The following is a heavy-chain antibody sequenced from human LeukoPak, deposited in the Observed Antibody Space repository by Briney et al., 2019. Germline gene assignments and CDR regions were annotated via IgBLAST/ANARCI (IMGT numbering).Heavy chain of an antibody. V-gene: IGHV1-8*01. CDR3: ARGSDIVVVPAAIRSSMAFDI. D-gene: IGHD2-2*02. CDR2: MNPNSGNT. J-gene: IGHJ3*02. Sequence: ASVKVSCKASGYTFTSYDINWVRQATGQGLEWMGWMNPNSGNTGYAQKFQDRVTMTRNTSISTAYMELSSLRSEDTAVYYCARGSDIVVVPAAIRSSMAFDIWGQGTMVTVSS. CDR1: GYTFTSYD.